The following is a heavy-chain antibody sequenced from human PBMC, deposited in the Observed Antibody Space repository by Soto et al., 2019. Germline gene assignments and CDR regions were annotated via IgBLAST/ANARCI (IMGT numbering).Heavy chain of an antibody. V-gene: IGHV1-18*01. CDR1: GYTFTRHG. J-gene: IGHJ3*02. CDR3: ARGRDGPNDI. CDR2: ISTYSDDT. Sequence: QAQLVQSGAEVKKPGASVKVSCKASGYTFTRHGIYWVRQAPGQGLEWVGRISTYSDDTNYAQKLQGRITMTTDTSTNTAYMELRSLRSDDTAGYYCARGRDGPNDIWGQGTMVTVSS.